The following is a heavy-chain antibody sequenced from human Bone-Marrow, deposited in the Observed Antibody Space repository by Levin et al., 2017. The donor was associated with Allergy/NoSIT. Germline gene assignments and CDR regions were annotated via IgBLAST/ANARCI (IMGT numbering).Heavy chain of an antibody. CDR2: IKRDGHET. CDR3: ARLRVETDETIYRYLDI. V-gene: IGHV3-7*01. CDR1: GFTFNNYC. J-gene: IGHJ4*02. Sequence: GESLKISCAASGFTFNNYCMTWVRQAPGKGLQWVASIKRDGHETYYVDSVKGRFTISRDNSESSLYLQANSLRADDTAVCYCARLRVETDETIYRYLDIWGQGTLDTVS. D-gene: IGHD3-16*02.